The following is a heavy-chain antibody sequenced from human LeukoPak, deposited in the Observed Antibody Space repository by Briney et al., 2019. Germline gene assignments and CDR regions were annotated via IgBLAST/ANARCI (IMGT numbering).Heavy chain of an antibody. Sequence: PSETLSLTCAVYGGSFSGYYWSWIRQPPGKGLEWIGEINHSGSTNYNPSLKSRVTISVDTSKNQFSLKLSSVTAADTAVYYCARSYSSSWKYWGQGTLVTVSS. V-gene: IGHV4-34*01. CDR1: GGSFSGYY. J-gene: IGHJ4*02. CDR2: INHSGST. D-gene: IGHD6-13*01. CDR3: ARSYSSSWKY.